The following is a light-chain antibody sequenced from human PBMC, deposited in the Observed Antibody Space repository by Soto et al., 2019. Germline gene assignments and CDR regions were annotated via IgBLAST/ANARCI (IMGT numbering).Light chain of an antibody. CDR3: NSYAGGLVL. J-gene: IGLJ2*01. Sequence: QSALTQPRSVSGSPGQSVTISCTGTNNDVGFYNYVSWYQQQLGKATKLLIYDVNKRPSGVPPRFSGSKSANTASLTISGLQAADEADYYCNSYAGGLVLFGGGTKLTVL. V-gene: IGLV2-11*01. CDR1: NNDVGFYNY. CDR2: DVN.